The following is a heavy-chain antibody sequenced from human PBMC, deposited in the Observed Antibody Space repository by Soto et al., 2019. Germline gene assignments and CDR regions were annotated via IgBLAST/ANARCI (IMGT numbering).Heavy chain of an antibody. J-gene: IGHJ4*02. Sequence: PSETLSLTCAVSGGSISSGGYSWSWIRQPPGKGLEWIGYIYHSGSTYYNPSLKSRVTISVDRSKNQFSLKLSSVTAADTAVYYCARTIESTRDSGSVNWGQGTLVTVSS. CDR1: GGSISSGGYS. V-gene: IGHV4-30-2*01. CDR2: IYHSGST. CDR3: ARTIESTRDSGSVN. D-gene: IGHD6-19*01.